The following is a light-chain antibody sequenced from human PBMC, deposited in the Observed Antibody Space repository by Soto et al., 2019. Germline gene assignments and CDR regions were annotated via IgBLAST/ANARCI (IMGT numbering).Light chain of an antibody. J-gene: IGLJ1*01. CDR3: YSYGGSYYV. Sequence: QSVLTQPASLSWSPGQSITISCTGTTIDVGSYSLVSWNQHHPGKAPQLIIYEASKRPSGVSNRFSGSKSGNTASLTISGLQAEDEADYYCYSYGGSYYVFGTGTKVTVL. CDR2: EAS. V-gene: IGLV2-23*01. CDR1: TIDVGSYSL.